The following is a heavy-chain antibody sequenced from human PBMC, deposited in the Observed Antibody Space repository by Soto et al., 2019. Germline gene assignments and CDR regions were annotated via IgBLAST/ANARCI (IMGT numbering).Heavy chain of an antibody. CDR3: ARGDVVVLTATSNFDY. D-gene: IGHD2-21*02. J-gene: IGHJ4*02. Sequence: PGGSLRLSCAASGFTFSSYTMKWVRQAPGKGLEWVASISSSYYIKYADSVKGRFTISRDNAKNPLYLQMNSLRAEDTAVYYCARGDVVVLTATSNFDYWGQGTLVTVSS. CDR1: GFTFSSYT. CDR2: ISSSYYI. V-gene: IGHV3-21*01.